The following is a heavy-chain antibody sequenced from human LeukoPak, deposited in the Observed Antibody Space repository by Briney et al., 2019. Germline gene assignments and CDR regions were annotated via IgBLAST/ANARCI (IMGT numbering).Heavy chain of an antibody. CDR2: INPNSGGT. CDR1: GGTFSSYA. D-gene: IGHD4-23*01. V-gene: IGHV1-2*02. J-gene: IGHJ5*02. CDR3: ARERMRLRWPHNWFDP. Sequence: ASVKVSCKASGGTFSSYAISWVRQAPGQGLEWMGWINPNSGGTNYAQKFQGRVTMTRDTSISTAYMELSRLRSDDTAVYYCARERMRLRWPHNWFDPWGQGTLVTVSS.